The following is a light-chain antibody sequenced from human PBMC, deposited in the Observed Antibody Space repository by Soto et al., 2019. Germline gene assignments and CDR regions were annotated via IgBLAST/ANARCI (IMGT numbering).Light chain of an antibody. CDR2: DAS. V-gene: IGKV1-5*01. J-gene: IGKJ1*01. CDR1: QSISSW. Sequence: DIQMTQSPSTLSASVGDRVTITCRASQSISSWLAWYLQKPGKAPKLLIYDASSLESGVPSRFSGSGSGTEFTLTISSLQPDDFATYYCQQYNSYSPSWTFGQGTKVEIK. CDR3: QQYNSYSPSWT.